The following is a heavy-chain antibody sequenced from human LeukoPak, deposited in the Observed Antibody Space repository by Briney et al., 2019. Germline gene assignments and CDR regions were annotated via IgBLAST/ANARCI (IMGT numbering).Heavy chain of an antibody. CDR1: GFTFSTSA. CDR2: ISASGDTT. V-gene: IGHV3-23*01. CDR3: AKVGIGGTRKPGMDV. J-gene: IGHJ6*02. Sequence: PGGSLTLSCAVSGFTFSTSAMTWVRQPPAKGQELVSSISASGDTTNYADSAKGRFLMVRDNSKNTNSLYLHMGSLRAEDTAEYYCAKVGIGGTRKPGMDVWGQGLTVTVSS. D-gene: IGHD3-16*01.